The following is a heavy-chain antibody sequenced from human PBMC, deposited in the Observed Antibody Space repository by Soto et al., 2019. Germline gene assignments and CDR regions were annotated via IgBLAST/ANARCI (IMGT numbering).Heavy chain of an antibody. Sequence: SETLSLTCSVSSGSISNYHWSWIRQPPGKGLEWLGYIQNSGNTKYNPSFRSRVTMSIDSSKNQFSLKLSSVTAADTAIYYCTSGGATVETLNWFDPWGQGAPVTVSS. D-gene: IGHD3-10*01. V-gene: IGHV4-59*01. CDR1: SGSISNYH. CDR3: TSGGATVETLNWFDP. J-gene: IGHJ5*02. CDR2: IQNSGNT.